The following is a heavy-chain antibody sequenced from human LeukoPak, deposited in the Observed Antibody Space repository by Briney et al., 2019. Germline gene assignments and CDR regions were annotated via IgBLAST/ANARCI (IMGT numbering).Heavy chain of an antibody. D-gene: IGHD2-15*01. CDR2: IYSGGST. CDR1: GFIASSNY. Sequence: AGGSVRLSCTASGFIASSNYTSWVRQAPGKGLEWVSLIYSGGSTYYADSVMGRSTISRDKSNNTLYLQMNSLRAEDTAVYYCATGGRSGVAFESWGQGTLVTVSS. CDR3: ATGGRSGVAFES. V-gene: IGHV3-53*01. J-gene: IGHJ4*02.